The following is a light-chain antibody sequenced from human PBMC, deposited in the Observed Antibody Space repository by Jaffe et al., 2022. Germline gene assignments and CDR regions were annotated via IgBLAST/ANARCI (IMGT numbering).Light chain of an antibody. V-gene: IGKV3-20*01. CDR3: QQYGSSPEA. CDR2: GAS. CDR1: QSVSRNY. J-gene: IGKJ2*01. Sequence: EIVLTQSPGTLSLSLGERATLSCRASQSVSRNYLAWYQQKPGQAPRLLIYGASSRATGIPDRFSGSGSGTDFTLTISRLEPEDFAVYYCQQYGSSPEAFGQGTKLEIK.